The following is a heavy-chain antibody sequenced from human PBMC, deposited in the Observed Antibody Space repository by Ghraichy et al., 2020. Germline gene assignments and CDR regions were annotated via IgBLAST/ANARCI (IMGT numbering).Heavy chain of an antibody. J-gene: IGHJ6*02. CDR3: ARVLNAPITWSGYYWVENVYYYGMDV. Sequence: GGSLRLSCAASGFTFSSYWMSWVRQAPGKGLEWVANIKQDGSEKYYVDSVKGRFTISRDNAKNSLYLQMNSLRAEDTAVYYCARVLNAPITWSGYYWVENVYYYGMDVWGQGTTVTVSS. V-gene: IGHV3-7*01. D-gene: IGHD3-3*01. CDR2: IKQDGSEK. CDR1: GFTFSSYW.